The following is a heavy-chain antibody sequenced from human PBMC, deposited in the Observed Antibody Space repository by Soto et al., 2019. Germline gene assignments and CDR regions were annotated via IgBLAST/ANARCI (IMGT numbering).Heavy chain of an antibody. J-gene: IGHJ4*02. CDR1: GFTFSSYA. Sequence: GGSLSLSCAASGFTFSSYAMSWVRQAPGKGLEWVSAISGSGGSTYYADSVKGRFTISRDNSKNTLYLQMNSLRAEDTAVYYCAKESYIWGSYRHFDYWGQGTLVTVAS. D-gene: IGHD3-16*02. CDR3: AKESYIWGSYRHFDY. V-gene: IGHV3-23*01. CDR2: ISGSGGST.